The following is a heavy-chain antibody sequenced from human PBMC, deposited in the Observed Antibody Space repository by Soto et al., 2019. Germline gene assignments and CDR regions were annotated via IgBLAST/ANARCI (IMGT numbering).Heavy chain of an antibody. CDR2: IFHDGTA. CDR3: ARLVYDTRLNYMYFDF. Sequence: PSDTLSLTCAVSGVSISSGNWWTGVRQTPQRGLEYIGEIFHDGTANYYPSFERRVAISVDTSKNQFSLKLTSVTAADTAIYCCARLVYDTRLNYMYFDFWGQGALVTV. V-gene: IGHV4-4*01. CDR1: GVSISSGNW. J-gene: IGHJ4*02. D-gene: IGHD2-8*01.